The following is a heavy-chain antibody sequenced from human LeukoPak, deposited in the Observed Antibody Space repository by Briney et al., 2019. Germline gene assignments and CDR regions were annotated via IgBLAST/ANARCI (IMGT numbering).Heavy chain of an antibody. Sequence: GGSLRLSCTASGFTFYDYGMHWVRQAPGKGLEWVSGISWNSGSRVYADSVKGRFTISRDNAKNSLYLQMNSLRAEDTAVYYCARVSPLLRYFDWGQGTLVTVSS. CDR1: GFTFYDYG. J-gene: IGHJ4*02. D-gene: IGHD3-9*01. V-gene: IGHV3-9*01. CDR3: ARVSPLLRYFD. CDR2: ISWNSGSR.